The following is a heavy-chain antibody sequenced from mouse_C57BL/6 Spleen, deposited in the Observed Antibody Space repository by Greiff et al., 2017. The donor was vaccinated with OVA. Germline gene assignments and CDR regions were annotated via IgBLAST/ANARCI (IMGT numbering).Heavy chain of an antibody. CDR3: AREYDYDRGYYAMDY. CDR1: GFTFSSYT. D-gene: IGHD2-4*01. Sequence: DVKLVESGGGLVKPGGSLKLSCAASGFTFSSYTMSWVRQTPEKRLEWVATISGGGGNTYYPDSVKGRFTISRDNAKNTLYLQMSSLRSEDTALYYCAREYDYDRGYYAMDYWGQGTSVTVSS. V-gene: IGHV5-9*01. J-gene: IGHJ4*01. CDR2: ISGGGGNT.